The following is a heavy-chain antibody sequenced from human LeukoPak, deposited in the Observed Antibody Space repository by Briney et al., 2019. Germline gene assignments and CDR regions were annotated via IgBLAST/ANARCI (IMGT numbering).Heavy chain of an antibody. CDR3: ARDYDSSGPLDY. D-gene: IGHD3-22*01. CDR2: IIPIFGTA. CDR1: GYTFTGYY. V-gene: IGHV1-69*13. Sequence: SVKVSCKASGYTFTGYYMHWVRQAPGQGLEWMGGIIPIFGTANYAQKFQGRVTITADESTSTAYMELSSLRSEDTAVYYCARDYDSSGPLDYWGQGTLVTVSS. J-gene: IGHJ4*02.